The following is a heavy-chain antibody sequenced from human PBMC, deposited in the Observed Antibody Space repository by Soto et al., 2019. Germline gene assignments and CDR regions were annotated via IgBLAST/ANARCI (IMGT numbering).Heavy chain of an antibody. CDR3: AKDVGARPLDY. J-gene: IGHJ4*02. CDR1: GFTFGSYA. CDR2: ISGSGGST. Sequence: GGSLRLSCAGSGFTFGSYAMTWVRQAPGKGLEWVSTISGSGGSTYYTDSVKGRFTISRDNSKNTVYLQMNSLRAEDTAVYYCAKDVGARPLDYWGQGTLVTVSS. V-gene: IGHV3-23*01. D-gene: IGHD6-6*01.